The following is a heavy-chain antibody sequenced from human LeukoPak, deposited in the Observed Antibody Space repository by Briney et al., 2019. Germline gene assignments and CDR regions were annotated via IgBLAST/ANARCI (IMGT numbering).Heavy chain of an antibody. Sequence: GESLKISCKGSGYRFTNYWIGWVRQMPGKGLEWMGIIYPGDSNTRYSPSCHGQITISADKSISTAYLQWSSLKASDTAMYYCARHGARLFGELLSWFDPWGQGTLVTVSS. V-gene: IGHV5-51*01. CDR2: IYPGDSNT. J-gene: IGHJ5*02. CDR3: ARHGARLFGELLSWFDP. CDR1: GYRFTNYW. D-gene: IGHD3-10*02.